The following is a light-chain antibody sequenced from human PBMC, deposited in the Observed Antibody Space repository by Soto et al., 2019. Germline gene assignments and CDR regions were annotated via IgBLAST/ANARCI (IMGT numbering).Light chain of an antibody. CDR2: GAS. V-gene: IGKV3D-15*01. J-gene: IGKJ4*01. Sequence: EIVMTQSPATLSVSPGERATLSCRASQSVSSNLAWYPQKPGQAPRLLIYGASTRATGIPARFSGSGSGTEFTITISSLQSEDFAVYYCQQYNNWSLTFGGGTKVEIK. CDR1: QSVSSN. CDR3: QQYNNWSLT.